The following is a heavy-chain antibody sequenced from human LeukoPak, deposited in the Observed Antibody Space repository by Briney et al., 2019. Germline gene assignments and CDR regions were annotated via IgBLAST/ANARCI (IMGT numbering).Heavy chain of an antibody. CDR2: INPNSGGT. CDR1: GYTFTGYY. CDR3: ARGGSGKYGMDV. V-gene: IGHV1-2*02. J-gene: IGHJ6*02. D-gene: IGHD3-10*01. Sequence: EASVKFSCKASGYTFTGYYMHWVRQAPGQGLEWMGWINPNSGGTNYAQKFQGRVTMTRDTSIRTAYMELSRLRSDDTAVYYCARGGSGKYGMDVWGQGTTVTVSS.